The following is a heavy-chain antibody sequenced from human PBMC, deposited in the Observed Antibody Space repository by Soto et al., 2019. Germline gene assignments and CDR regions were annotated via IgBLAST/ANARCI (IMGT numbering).Heavy chain of an antibody. CDR1: GFTFSNAW. Sequence: EVQLVESGGGLVKPGGSLRLSCAASGFTFSNAWMSWFRQAPGKGLEWVGRSKSKTDGGTTDYAAPVKGRFTISRDDSKNTLYLQMNSLKTEDTAVYYCTTDMGYDIFTGYSYFDYWCQGTLVTVSS. D-gene: IGHD3-9*01. CDR3: TTDMGYDIFTGYSYFDY. CDR2: SKSKTDGGTT. V-gene: IGHV3-15*01. J-gene: IGHJ4*02.